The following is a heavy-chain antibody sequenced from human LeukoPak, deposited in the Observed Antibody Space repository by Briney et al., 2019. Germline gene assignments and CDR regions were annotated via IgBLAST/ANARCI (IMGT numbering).Heavy chain of an antibody. CDR3: AKDLSLYYYDSSGNSGDAFDI. Sequence: GGSLRLSCAASGFTVSSSYMSWVRQAPGKGLEWVSVIYSGGSTYYADSVKGRFTISRDNSKNTLYLQMNSLRAEDTAVYHCAKDLSLYYYDSSGNSGDAFDIWGQGTMVTVSS. V-gene: IGHV3-53*01. CDR2: IYSGGST. D-gene: IGHD3-22*01. CDR1: GFTVSSSY. J-gene: IGHJ3*02.